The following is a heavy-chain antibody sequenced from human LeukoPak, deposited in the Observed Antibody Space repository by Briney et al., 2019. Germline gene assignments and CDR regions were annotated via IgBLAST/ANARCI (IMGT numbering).Heavy chain of an antibody. CDR1: GGTFSSYA. CDR3: ARSCYPYSSGWFFDY. Sequence: GASVKVSCKASGGTFSSYAISWVRQAPGQGLEWMGGIIPIFGTANYAQKFQGRVTITADESTSTAYMELCSLRSEDTAVYYCARSCYPYSSGWFFDYCGQGTLVTVSS. CDR2: IIPIFGTA. D-gene: IGHD6-19*01. J-gene: IGHJ4*02. V-gene: IGHV1-69*13.